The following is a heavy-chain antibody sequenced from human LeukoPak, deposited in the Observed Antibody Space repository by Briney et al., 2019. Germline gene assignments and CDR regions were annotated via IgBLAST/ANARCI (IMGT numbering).Heavy chain of an antibody. D-gene: IGHD3-10*01. CDR3: ASRRFNHYPVDY. J-gene: IGHJ4*02. CDR1: GFTFSDYY. CDR2: ICSSGSTI. V-gene: IGHV3-11*04. Sequence: GGSLRLSCAASGFTFSDYYMSWIRQAPGKGLEWVSYICSSGSTIYYADSVKGRFTISRDNSKNSLYLQMNSLRAEDTAVYYCASRRFNHYPVDYWGQGTLVTVSS.